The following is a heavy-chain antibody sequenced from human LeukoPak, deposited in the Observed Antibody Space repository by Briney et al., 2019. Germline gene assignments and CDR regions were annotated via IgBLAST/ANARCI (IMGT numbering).Heavy chain of an antibody. Sequence: SEALSLTCTVSGGSISSYYWSWIRQPPGKGLEWIGYIYYSGSTNYIPSLKSRVTISVDMSKNQFSLKLSSVTAADTAVYYCARLTALYFGEERVYYFDYWGQGTLVTVSS. D-gene: IGHD3-10*01. CDR2: IYYSGST. J-gene: IGHJ4*02. V-gene: IGHV4-59*08. CDR1: GGSISSYY. CDR3: ARLTALYFGEERVYYFDY.